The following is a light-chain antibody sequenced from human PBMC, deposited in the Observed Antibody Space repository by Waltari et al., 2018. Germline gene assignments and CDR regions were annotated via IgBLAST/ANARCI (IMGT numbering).Light chain of an antibody. Sequence: DIQLTQSPSSLSASVGDRVTITCRASQGISSYLAWYQQKPGKAPKLLIYKASSLQSGVTSRFSGSGSGTEFTLTISSLQPEDFAVYYCQQRDSYPFTFGPGTKLDIK. CDR2: KAS. CDR3: QQRDSYPFT. CDR1: QGISSY. J-gene: IGKJ3*01. V-gene: IGKV1-9*01.